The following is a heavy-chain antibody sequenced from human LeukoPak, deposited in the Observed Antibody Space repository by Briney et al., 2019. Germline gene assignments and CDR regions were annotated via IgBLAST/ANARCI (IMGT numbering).Heavy chain of an antibody. J-gene: IGHJ4*02. CDR3: AREFGYCNVDSCYSWHYFDY. CDR2: ISSRGTIV. V-gene: IGHV3-48*02. CDR1: VFIFRSHS. D-gene: IGHD2-15*01. Sequence: PGGSLRLCCVASVFIFRSHSLKWVRQATGKGLEWVGYISSRGTIVHYADSVKGRFTISRDNAKNSVYLQMSSLRDEDTAVYYCAREFGYCNVDSCYSWHYFDYWGQGSLVTVSS.